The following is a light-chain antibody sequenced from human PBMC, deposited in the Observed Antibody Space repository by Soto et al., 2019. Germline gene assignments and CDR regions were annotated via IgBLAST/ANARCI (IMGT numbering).Light chain of an antibody. CDR2: KAS. CDR3: QQYTTYPT. J-gene: IGKJ4*01. CDR1: QSISSW. Sequence: DIQMTQSPSTLSASVGDRVTITCRASQSISSWLAWYQQKPGKAPKLLIYKASSLESGVPSRFSGSGSGAEFTLTISSLQPDDFATYYCQQYTTYPTFGGGTKVEI. V-gene: IGKV1-5*03.